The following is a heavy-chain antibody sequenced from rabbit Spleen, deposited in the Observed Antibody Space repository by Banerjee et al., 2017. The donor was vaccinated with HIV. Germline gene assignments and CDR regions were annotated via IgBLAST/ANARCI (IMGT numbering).Heavy chain of an antibody. Sequence: QEQLVESGGGLIQPGGSLTLSCKASGFDFSKYGVSWVRQAPGKGLEWIGDIYPVFGITNYANWVKGRFTISSDNAQNTVDLQMNSLTPADTATYFCARNTNGGWDLWGPGTLVTVS. CDR2: IYPVFGIT. CDR1: GFDFSKYG. J-gene: IGHJ4*01. CDR3: ARNTNGGWDL. V-gene: IGHV1S47*01. D-gene: IGHD4-1*01.